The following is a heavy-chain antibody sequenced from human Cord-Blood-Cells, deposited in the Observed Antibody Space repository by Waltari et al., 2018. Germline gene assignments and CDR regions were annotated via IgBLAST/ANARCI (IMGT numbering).Heavy chain of an antibody. CDR2: IIPIFGTA. CDR1: GGTFSSYA. V-gene: IGHV1-69*06. CDR3: ASTIFGVVREGLYWFDP. J-gene: IGHJ5*02. Sequence: QVQLVQSGAEVKKPGSSVKVSCKASGGTFSSYAISWVRQAPGQGLEWMGGIIPIFGTANYAQKFQGRVTITADKSTSTAYMELSSLRSEDTAVYYCASTIFGVVREGLYWFDPWGQGTLVTVSS. D-gene: IGHD3-3*01.